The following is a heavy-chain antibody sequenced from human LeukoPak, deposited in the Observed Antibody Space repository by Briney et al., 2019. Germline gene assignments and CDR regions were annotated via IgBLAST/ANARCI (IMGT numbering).Heavy chain of an antibody. D-gene: IGHD2/OR15-2a*01. CDR3: ARGLKRSSAFDI. J-gene: IGHJ3*02. Sequence: GRSLRLSCAASGFTFSSYAMHWVRQAPGKGLEWVAVISYDGSNKYYADSVKGRFTISRDNSKNTLYLQMNSLRAEDTAVYYCARGLKRSSAFDIWGQGTMVTVSS. V-gene: IGHV3-30*04. CDR2: ISYDGSNK. CDR1: GFTFSSYA.